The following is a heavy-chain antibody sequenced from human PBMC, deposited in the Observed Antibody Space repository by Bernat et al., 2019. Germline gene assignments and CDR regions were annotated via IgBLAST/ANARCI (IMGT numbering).Heavy chain of an antibody. CDR3: ARADFWSGYPFDY. CDR1: GGSISNYY. J-gene: IGHJ4*02. V-gene: IGHV4-59*01. CDR2: IYYSGTT. D-gene: IGHD3-3*01. Sequence: QVQLQESGPGLVKPSETLSLSCTVSGGSISNYYWSWIRQPPGKGLEWIGYIYYSGTTNYNPSLKSRVTISVDTSKNQFSLKLSSVTAADTAVYYCARADFWSGYPFDYWGQGTLVTVSS.